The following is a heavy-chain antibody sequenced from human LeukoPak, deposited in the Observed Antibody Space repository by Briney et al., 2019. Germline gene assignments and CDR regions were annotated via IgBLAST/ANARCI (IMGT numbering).Heavy chain of an antibody. CDR1: GGSISSSSYY. V-gene: IGHV4-39*01. CDR2: IYYSGST. Sequence: PSETLSLTCTVSGGSISSSSYYWGWIRQPPGKGLEWLGSIYYSGSTYYNPSLKSRVTISVDTSKNQFSLKLSSVTAADTAVYYCARGSSGWLFDYWGQGTLVTVSS. CDR3: ARGSSGWLFDY. D-gene: IGHD6-19*01. J-gene: IGHJ4*02.